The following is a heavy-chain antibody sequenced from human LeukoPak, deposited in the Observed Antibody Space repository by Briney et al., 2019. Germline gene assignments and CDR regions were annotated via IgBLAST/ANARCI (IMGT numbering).Heavy chain of an antibody. D-gene: IGHD5-24*01. CDR2: IWYDGSNK. V-gene: IGHV3-33*08. Sequence: GGSLRLSCAASGFTFSSYAMSWVRQAPGKGLEWVAVIWYDGSNKYYADSVKGRFTISRDKSKNTLYLQMNSLRAEDTAVYYCAREGVEMATAFDYWGQGTLVTVSS. J-gene: IGHJ4*02. CDR3: AREGVEMATAFDY. CDR1: GFTFSSYA.